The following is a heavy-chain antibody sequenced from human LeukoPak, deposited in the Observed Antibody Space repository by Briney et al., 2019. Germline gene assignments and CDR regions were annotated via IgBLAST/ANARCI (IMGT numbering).Heavy chain of an antibody. J-gene: IGHJ4*02. D-gene: IGHD3-9*01. Sequence: ASVKVSCKASGYTFTSYAMNWVRQAPGQGLEWMGWINTNTGNPTYAQGFTGRFVFSLDTSVSTAYLQISSLKAEDTAVYYCARDHRSTYYDILTGYYDASDPGYWGQGTLVTVSS. CDR2: INTNTGNP. CDR3: ARDHRSTYYDILTGYYDASDPGY. CDR1: GYTFTSYA. V-gene: IGHV7-4-1*02.